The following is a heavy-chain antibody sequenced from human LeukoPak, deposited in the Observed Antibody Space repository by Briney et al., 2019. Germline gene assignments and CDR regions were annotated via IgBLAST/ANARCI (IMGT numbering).Heavy chain of an antibody. CDR1: GLPIADFA. V-gene: IGHV3-33*08. D-gene: IGHD2-2*01. J-gene: IGHJ5*02. Sequence: PGGSLRLSCVASGLPIADFAMHWVRQAPGKGLEWVAVIWYEGSNKYYADSVKGRFTISRDNSKNTLYLQMNSLRAEDTALYYCARDIESYHPEYWFDPWGQGTLVTVSS. CDR3: ARDIESYHPEYWFDP. CDR2: IWYEGSNK.